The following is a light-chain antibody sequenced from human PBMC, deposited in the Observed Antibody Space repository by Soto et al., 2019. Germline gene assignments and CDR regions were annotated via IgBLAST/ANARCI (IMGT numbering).Light chain of an antibody. CDR1: QTVTGNY. V-gene: IGKV3-20*01. CDR3: QQYSASPRT. Sequence: EIVLTQSPFTLSFSPVDRSTLSFIASQTVTGNYLAWYHQKPGQAPRLLIHSASSRATGIPDRFSASGTGTDFTLTISRLEPEDSAVYYCQQYSASPRTFGQGTKVDIK. CDR2: SAS. J-gene: IGKJ1*01.